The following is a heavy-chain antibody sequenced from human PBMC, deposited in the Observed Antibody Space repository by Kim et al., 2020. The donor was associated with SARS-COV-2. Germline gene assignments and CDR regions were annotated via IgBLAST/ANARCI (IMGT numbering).Heavy chain of an antibody. V-gene: IGHV3-74*01. CDR1: GFTFNTYW. CDR3: VRDRPQWD. J-gene: IGHJ4*02. CDR2: IFSDGTT. Sequence: GGSLRLSCAASGFTFNTYWIHWVRQVPGKGLVWVARIFSDGTTSYADSVKGRFTISRDNAKNMVFLQMNSLRPEDTAVYHCVRDRPQWDWGQGTLVTLSS. D-gene: IGHD1-26*01.